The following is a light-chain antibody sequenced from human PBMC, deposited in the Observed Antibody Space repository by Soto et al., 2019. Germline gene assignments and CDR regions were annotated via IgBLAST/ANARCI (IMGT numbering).Light chain of an antibody. CDR2: GAS. V-gene: IGKV3-15*01. Sequence: EIVLTQSPGTLSLSPGERVTLSCRASQSVSSNLAWYQQKLGQAPRLLIYGASTRATGISARISGSGSGTEFTLTISSLQSEDFAIYYCQQYNNWPRTFGQGTKVDI. CDR3: QQYNNWPRT. J-gene: IGKJ1*01. CDR1: QSVSSN.